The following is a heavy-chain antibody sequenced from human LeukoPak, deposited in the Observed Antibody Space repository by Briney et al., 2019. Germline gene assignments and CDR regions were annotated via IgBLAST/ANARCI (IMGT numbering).Heavy chain of an antibody. Sequence: PGGSLRLSCAASGLTVSSNDMTWVRQAPGKGLEWVAVISYDGSNKYYADSVKGRFTISRDNSKNTLYLQMNSLRAEDTAVYYCAKKRALGEVEYSSSYFDYWGQGTLVTVSS. CDR2: ISYDGSNK. D-gene: IGHD6-6*01. CDR3: AKKRALGEVEYSSSYFDY. J-gene: IGHJ4*02. V-gene: IGHV3-30*18. CDR1: GLTVSSND.